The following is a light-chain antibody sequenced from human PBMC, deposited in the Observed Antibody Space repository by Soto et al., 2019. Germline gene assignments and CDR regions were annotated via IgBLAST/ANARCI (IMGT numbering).Light chain of an antibody. J-gene: IGKJ4*01. Sequence: EIVLTQSPGTLSLSSGERATLSCRASQTVGGNYLAWYQQKPGQPPRLLIDDASRRATGIPDRFSGDGSGTDFTLTISRLEPEDFAVYYCQQCATAPLTFGGGTTVEI. CDR1: QTVGGNY. CDR2: DAS. V-gene: IGKV3-20*01. CDR3: QQCATAPLT.